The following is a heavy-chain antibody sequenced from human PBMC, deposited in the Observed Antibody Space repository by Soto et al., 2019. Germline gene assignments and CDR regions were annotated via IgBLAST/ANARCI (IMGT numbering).Heavy chain of an antibody. CDR2: IHPSGGST. CDR1: GFMFSSYG. D-gene: IGHD3-9*01. CDR3: AKDPSTGPPDC. J-gene: IGHJ4*02. Sequence: GGSLRLSCAAAGFMFSSYGMSWVRQAPGKGLQWVATIHPSGGSTHYAESVRGRFTISRDNSRDTLYLQMNSLRAEDTAAYYCAKDPSTGPPDCWGQGALVTVSS. V-gene: IGHV3-23*01.